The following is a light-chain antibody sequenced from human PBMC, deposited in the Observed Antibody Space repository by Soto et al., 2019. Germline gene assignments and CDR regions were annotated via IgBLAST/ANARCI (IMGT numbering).Light chain of an antibody. CDR1: SSDVGGYNY. V-gene: IGLV2-8*01. CDR2: EVN. Sequence: QSALTQPPSASGSPGQSVAISCTGTSSDVGGYNYVSWYQQHPGKAPKLMIYEVNKRPSGVPDRFSGSKSGNTASLTVSGLKAEYEADYYCSSYAGSSNVFGTGNKVTVL. CDR3: SSYAGSSNV. J-gene: IGLJ1*01.